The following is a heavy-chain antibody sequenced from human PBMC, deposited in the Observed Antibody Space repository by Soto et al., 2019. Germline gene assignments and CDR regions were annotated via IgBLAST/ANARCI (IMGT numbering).Heavy chain of an antibody. CDR2: ISWNSGTI. J-gene: IGHJ6*02. V-gene: IGHV3-9*01. CDR3: AKDIKGTGWYFGLDL. Sequence: PGGSLRLSCAASGFTFDDHAMHWVRQGPGKGLEWVSSISWNSGTIVYADSVKGRFTISRDNTKNSLYLQMDSLRREDTALYYCAKDIKGTGWYFGLDLWGQGTTVTVSS. CDR1: GFTFDDHA. D-gene: IGHD6-19*01.